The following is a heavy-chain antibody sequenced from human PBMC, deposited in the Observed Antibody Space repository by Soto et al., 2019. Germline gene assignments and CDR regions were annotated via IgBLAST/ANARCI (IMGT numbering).Heavy chain of an antibody. Sequence: QVQLQQWGAGLLKPSETLSLTCAVYGGSFSGYYWSWIRQPPGKGLEWIGEINHSGSTNYNPSLKSRVTISVDTSKNQFSLKLSSVTAADTAVYYCAGYQAAAGTEDDAFDIWGQGTMVTVSS. CDR3: AGYQAAAGTEDDAFDI. V-gene: IGHV4-34*01. D-gene: IGHD6-13*01. CDR2: INHSGST. J-gene: IGHJ3*02. CDR1: GGSFSGYY.